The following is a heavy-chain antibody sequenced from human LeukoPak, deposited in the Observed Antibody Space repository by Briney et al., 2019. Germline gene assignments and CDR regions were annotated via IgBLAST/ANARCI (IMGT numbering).Heavy chain of an antibody. CDR1: GGTFSSYA. D-gene: IGHD2-15*01. CDR2: IIPILGIA. Sequence: GASVKVSCKASGGTFSSYAISWVRQAPGQGLEWMGRIIPILGIANYAQKFQGRVTITADKSTSTAYMELSSLRSEDTAVYYCARRRDCDTGSCPNWFEIWGQGTLLTVSS. V-gene: IGHV1-69*04. J-gene: IGHJ5*02. CDR3: ARRRDCDTGSCPNWFEI.